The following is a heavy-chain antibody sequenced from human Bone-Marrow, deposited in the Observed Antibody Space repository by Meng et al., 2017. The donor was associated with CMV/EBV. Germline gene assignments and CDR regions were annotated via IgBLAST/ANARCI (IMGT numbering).Heavy chain of an antibody. CDR1: GGSISSYY. V-gene: IGHV4-59*01. D-gene: IGHD4-17*01. Sequence: SETLSLTCTVSGGSISSYYWSWIRQPPGKGLEWIGYIYYIGSTNYNPSLKSRVTISVDTSKNQFSLKLSSVTAADTAVYYCAREATVSLAYYFDYWGQGKLVTVSS. CDR3: AREATVSLAYYFDY. J-gene: IGHJ4*02. CDR2: IYYIGST.